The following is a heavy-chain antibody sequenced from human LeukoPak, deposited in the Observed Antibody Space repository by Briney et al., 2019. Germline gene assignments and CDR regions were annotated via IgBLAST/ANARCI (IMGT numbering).Heavy chain of an antibody. D-gene: IGHD3-22*01. CDR1: GFTFSSYW. V-gene: IGHV3-74*01. CDR2: INSDGSST. CDR3: AREGVVIAPDAFDI. Sequence: GGSLRLSCAASGFTFSSYWMHWVRQAPGKVLVWVSRINSDGSSTSYADSVKGRFTISREHAKNTLYLQMNSLRAEDTAVYYCAREGVVIAPDAFDIWGQGTMVTVSS. J-gene: IGHJ3*02.